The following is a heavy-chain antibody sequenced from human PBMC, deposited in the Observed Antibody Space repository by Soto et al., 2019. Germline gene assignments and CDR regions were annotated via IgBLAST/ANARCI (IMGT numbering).Heavy chain of an antibody. CDR1: GYTFTDYY. CDR3: ARDWYYFDSSGYSKPVYYHYYGLDV. J-gene: IGHJ6*02. D-gene: IGHD3-22*01. V-gene: IGHV1-2*02. CDR2: INPNSGGT. Sequence: QVHLVQSGAEVKKPGASVEVSCKASGYTFTDYYIHWVRQAPGQGLEWMGWINPNSGGTKFAQQFQGRVTMTRDTSISTAYMELRRLRFDDTAVYYCARDWYYFDSSGYSKPVYYHYYGLDVWGQGTTVTVSS.